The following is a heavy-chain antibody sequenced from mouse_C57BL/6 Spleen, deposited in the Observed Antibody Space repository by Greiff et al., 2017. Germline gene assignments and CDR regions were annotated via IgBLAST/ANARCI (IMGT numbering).Heavy chain of an antibody. CDR2: IHPSASDT. CDR1: GYTFTSYW. CDR3: AIGDYDGSSDALLY. Sequence: QVQLQQSGAELVKPGASVKVSCKASGYTFTSYWLHWVKQRPGQGLEWIGRIHPSASDTNYNQKFKGKATLTVDKSSSTAYMQLSSLTSEDSAVEYGAIGDYDGSSDALLYWGQGTLVTVSA. J-gene: IGHJ3*01. D-gene: IGHD1-1*01. V-gene: IGHV1-74*01.